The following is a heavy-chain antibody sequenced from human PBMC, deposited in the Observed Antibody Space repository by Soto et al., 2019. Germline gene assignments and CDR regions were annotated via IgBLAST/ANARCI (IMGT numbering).Heavy chain of an antibody. V-gene: IGHV1-46*03. CDR1: GYTFTGYY. CDR3: ARDPEYQLPNPYFDY. Sequence: QVQLVQSGAEVKKPGASVKVSCKASGYTFTGYYMHWVRQAPGQGLEWMGIINPSGGSTSYAQKFQGRVTMTRDTSTSTVYMELSSLRSEDTAVYYCARDPEYQLPNPYFDYWGQGTLVTVSS. CDR2: INPSGGST. J-gene: IGHJ4*02. D-gene: IGHD2-2*01.